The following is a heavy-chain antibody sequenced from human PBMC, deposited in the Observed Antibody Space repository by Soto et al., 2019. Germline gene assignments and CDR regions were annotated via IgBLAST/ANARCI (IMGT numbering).Heavy chain of an antibody. CDR2: INPSGGTT. CDR1: GYTFTNYY. V-gene: IGHV1-46*01. CDR3: GRGSDFGDDLDF. D-gene: IGHD4-17*01. J-gene: IGHJ4*02. Sequence: ASVKVSCKASGYTFTNYYLHWVRQAPGQGLEWMGIINPSGGTTTYAQKFQGRLTMTRDTSTSTVYMELSSLRSEDTAVYYCGRGSDFGDDLDFWGRGTLVTVSS.